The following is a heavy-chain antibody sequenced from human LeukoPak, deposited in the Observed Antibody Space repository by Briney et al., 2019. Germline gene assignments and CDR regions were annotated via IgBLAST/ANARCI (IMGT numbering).Heavy chain of an antibody. CDR2: INPDSGGT. D-gene: IGHD3-10*01. CDR3: AKDLVGTMVRGVITYFDY. J-gene: IGHJ4*02. CDR1: GYTFTDYY. Sequence: ASVKVSCKASGYTFTDYYLHWVRQAPGQGLEWMGWINPDSGGTDYAQKFQGRVAMTRVMSISTAYMDLSRLTSDDTAVYYCAKDLVGTMVRGVITYFDYWGQGTLVTVSS. V-gene: IGHV1-2*02.